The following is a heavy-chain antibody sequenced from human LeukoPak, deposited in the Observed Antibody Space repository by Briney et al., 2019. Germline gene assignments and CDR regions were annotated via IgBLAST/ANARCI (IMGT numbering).Heavy chain of an antibody. Sequence: PGGSLRLSCAASGFTFSKFPMGWVRQAPGRGLEWVSAISASGDVTFYADSLRGRFTISRDNSKNTLYLQMNSLRAEDTAVYYCARDCSSTSCYPVWGQGTLVTVSS. CDR1: GFTFSKFP. CDR2: ISASGDVT. D-gene: IGHD2-2*01. CDR3: ARDCSSTSCYPV. V-gene: IGHV3-23*01. J-gene: IGHJ4*02.